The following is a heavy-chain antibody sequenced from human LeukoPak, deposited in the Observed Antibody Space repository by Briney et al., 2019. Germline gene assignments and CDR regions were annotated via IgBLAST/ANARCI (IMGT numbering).Heavy chain of an antibody. D-gene: IGHD4-23*01. V-gene: IGHV3-73*01. CDR1: GFTFSGSA. CDR2: IRGKANSYAT. Sequence: TGGSLRLSCAASGFTFSGSAMHWVRQASGKGLEWVGRIRGKANSYATAYAASVKGRFTISRDDSKNTAYLQMNSLKTEDTAVYYCTRRLIDTVGADFDYWGQGTLVTVSS. J-gene: IGHJ4*02. CDR3: TRRLIDTVGADFDY.